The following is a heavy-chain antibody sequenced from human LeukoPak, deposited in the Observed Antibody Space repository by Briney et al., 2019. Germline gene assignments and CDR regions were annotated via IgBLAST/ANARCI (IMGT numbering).Heavy chain of an antibody. D-gene: IGHD6-19*01. V-gene: IGHV1-8*01. CDR3: AKDPSYSSGWLYYFDY. Sequence: ASVKVSCTASGYTFTSYDINWVRQATGQGLEWMGWMNPNSGNTGYAQKFQGRVTMTRNTSISTAYMELSSLRSEDTAVYYCAKDPSYSSGWLYYFDYWGQGTLVTVSS. CDR1: GYTFTSYD. CDR2: MNPNSGNT. J-gene: IGHJ4*02.